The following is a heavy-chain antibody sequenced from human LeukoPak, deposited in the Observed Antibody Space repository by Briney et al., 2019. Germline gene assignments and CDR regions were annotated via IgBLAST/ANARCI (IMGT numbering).Heavy chain of an antibody. V-gene: IGHV3-23*01. J-gene: IGHJ5*02. Sequence: GGSLRLSCAASGFTFSSYAMSWVRQAPGKGLEWVSAISGSGGSTYYADSVKGRFTISRGNSKNTLYLQMNSLRAEDTAVYYCAKDRYSGIQGPWGQGTLVTVSS. CDR3: AKDRYSGIQGP. CDR2: ISGSGGST. CDR1: GFTFSSYA. D-gene: IGHD1-26*01.